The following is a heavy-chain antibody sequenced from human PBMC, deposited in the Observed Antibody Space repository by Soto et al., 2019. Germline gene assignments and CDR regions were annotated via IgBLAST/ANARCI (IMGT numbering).Heavy chain of an antibody. CDR1: GGSISSSYW. CDR2: IYHSGST. J-gene: IGHJ6*02. Sequence: QVQLQESGPGLVKPSGTLSLTCAVSGGSISSSYWWSWVRQPPGKGLEWIGEIYHSGSTNYNTSRKSRVTXSXDXXTNQFSLKVPSVTAADTAVYYCARVSGSYYYGMDVWGQGTTVTVSS. CDR3: ARVSGSYYYGMDV. V-gene: IGHV4-4*02.